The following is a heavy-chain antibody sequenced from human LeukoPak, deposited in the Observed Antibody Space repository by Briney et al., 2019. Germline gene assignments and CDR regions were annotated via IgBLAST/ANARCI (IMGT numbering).Heavy chain of an antibody. Sequence: GVSLILSCAASGFSFSSYWMHWVRQAAGKWLVLVSRISGYGLITSYPDSVKSRFTTSRDTAKDTLYLQVNSLRAEDTAVYYCARDVRYSVDNWGQGTLVTSSS. V-gene: IGHV3-74*01. CDR3: ARDVRYSVDN. J-gene: IGHJ4*02. CDR2: ISGYGLIT. D-gene: IGHD2-15*01. CDR1: GFSFSSYW.